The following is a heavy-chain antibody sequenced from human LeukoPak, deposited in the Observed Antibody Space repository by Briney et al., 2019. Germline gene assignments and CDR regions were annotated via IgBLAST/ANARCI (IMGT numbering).Heavy chain of an antibody. Sequence: GGSLRLSCAASGFTFNNYGMHWVRQAPGKGLEWVAFIRYNGNNQYYADSVKGRFTISRDNAKNSLYLQMNSLRAEDTAVYYCARDYGEYYYDSSGYYGGFDYWGQGTLVTVSS. CDR2: IRYNGNNQ. V-gene: IGHV3-30*02. CDR3: ARDYGEYYYDSSGYYGGFDY. J-gene: IGHJ4*02. D-gene: IGHD3-22*01. CDR1: GFTFNNYG.